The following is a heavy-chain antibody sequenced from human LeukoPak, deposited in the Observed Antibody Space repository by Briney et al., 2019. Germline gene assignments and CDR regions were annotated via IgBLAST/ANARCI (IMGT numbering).Heavy chain of an antibody. CDR1: GFTFDHYG. D-gene: IGHD1-1*01. CDR3: ARDGAGWETTS. J-gene: IGHJ5*02. CDR2: INPNGGSP. Sequence: GGSLRLSCAASGFTFDHYGMSWVRQAPGKGLEWVSGINPNGGSPGYADSVKGRFTISRDNAKNSLYLQMNSLRVEDTALYYCARDGAGWETTSWGQGALVTVSS. V-gene: IGHV3-20*04.